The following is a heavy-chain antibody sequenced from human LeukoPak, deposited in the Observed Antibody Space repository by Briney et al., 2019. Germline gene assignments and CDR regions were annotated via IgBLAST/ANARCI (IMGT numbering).Heavy chain of an antibody. Sequence: GGSLRLSCAASEFTFSSYAMGWVRQAPGKGLEWVASISGTGSGTYYADSVKGRFTISRDNSKNEMYLQMNSLRAEDTAVYYCVKDFGNRVATVDCWGQGTLVAVSS. CDR3: VKDFGNRVATVDC. V-gene: IGHV3-23*01. CDR1: EFTFSSYA. D-gene: IGHD5-12*01. J-gene: IGHJ4*02. CDR2: ISGTGSGT.